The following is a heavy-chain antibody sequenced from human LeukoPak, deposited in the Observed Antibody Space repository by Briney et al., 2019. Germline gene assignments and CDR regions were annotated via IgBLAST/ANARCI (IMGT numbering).Heavy chain of an antibody. CDR3: ARDWEGLGEYWYFDL. D-gene: IGHD1-26*01. V-gene: IGHV1-2*02. CDR1: GYTFTGYY. Sequence: ASVKVSCKASGYTFTGYYMHWVRQAPGQGLEWMGWINPNSGGTNYAQKFQGRVTMTRDTSISTAYMELSRLRSDDTAVYYCARDWEGLGEYWYFDLWAVAPWSLSPQ. CDR2: INPNSGGT. J-gene: IGHJ2*01.